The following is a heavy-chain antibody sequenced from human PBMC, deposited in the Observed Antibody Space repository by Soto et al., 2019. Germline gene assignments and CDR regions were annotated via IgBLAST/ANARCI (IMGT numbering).Heavy chain of an antibody. D-gene: IGHD3-9*01. CDR1: GYSFTSYW. CDR2: IYPGDSDT. Sequence: GESLKISCKGSGYSFTSYWIGWVRQMPGKGLEWMGIIYPGDSDTRYSPSFQGQVTISADKSISTAYLQWSSLKASDTAMYYCSGLADYDILTDSLDYWSQGTLVTVSS. J-gene: IGHJ4*01. V-gene: IGHV5-51*01. CDR3: SGLADYDILTDSLDY.